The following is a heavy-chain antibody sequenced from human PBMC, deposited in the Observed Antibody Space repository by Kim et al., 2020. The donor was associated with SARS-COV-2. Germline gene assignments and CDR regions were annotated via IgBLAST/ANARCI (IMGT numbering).Heavy chain of an antibody. CDR2: IIPIFGTA. CDR3: ARAGYIVVVPAAKLGGMVV. D-gene: IGHD2-2*01. J-gene: IGHJ6*02. CDR1: GGTFSSYA. V-gene: IGHV1-69*13. Sequence: SVKVSCKASGGTFSSYAISWVRQAPGQGLEWMGGIIPIFGTANYAQKFQGRVTITEHESTSTAYMELSSLRAEDTAVYYCARAGYIVVVPAAKLGGMVVWGQGNTVTVSS.